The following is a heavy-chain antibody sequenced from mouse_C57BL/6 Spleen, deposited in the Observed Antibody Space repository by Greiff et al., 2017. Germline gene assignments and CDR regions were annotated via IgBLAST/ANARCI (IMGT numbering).Heavy chain of an antibody. D-gene: IGHD2-5*01. Sequence: VQLQQPGAELVKPGASVKMSCKASGYTFTSYWIPWVKQRPGQGLEWIGDIYPGSGSPNYNEKFKSKATLTVDTSSSTAYLQLSSLTSEDSAVYYCARGSNYVPDWYFDVWGTGTTVTVSS. V-gene: IGHV1-55*01. CDR1: GYTFTSYW. CDR2: IYPGSGSP. CDR3: ARGSNYVPDWYFDV. J-gene: IGHJ1*03.